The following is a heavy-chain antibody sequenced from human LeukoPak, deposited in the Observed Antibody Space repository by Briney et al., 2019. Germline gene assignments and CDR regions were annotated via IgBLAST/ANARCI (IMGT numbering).Heavy chain of an antibody. V-gene: IGHV4-39*01. CDR1: GGSITSSIDY. Sequence: SETLSLTCTVSGGSITSSIDYWGWVRQPPGKRLEWIATIYYSTSTQYNPSLKSRVTISVDTSKNQFSLKLSSMTVADTAVYYCARHQCSGTRCYNFYFYGMDVWGQGTTVTVSS. CDR2: IYYSTST. D-gene: IGHD2-2*02. J-gene: IGHJ6*02. CDR3: ARHQCSGTRCYNFYFYGMDV.